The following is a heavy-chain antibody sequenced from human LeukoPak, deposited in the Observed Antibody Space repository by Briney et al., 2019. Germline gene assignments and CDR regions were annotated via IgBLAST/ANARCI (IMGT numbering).Heavy chain of an antibody. CDR2: ISGSGGST. V-gene: IGHV3-23*01. CDR3: AKQTYSGSYSQTSNWFDP. Sequence: GGSLRLSCAASGFTFSSYAMSWVRQAPGKGLEWVSVISGSGGSTYYADSVKGRFTISRDNSKNTLYLQMNSLRAEDTAVYYCAKQTYSGSYSQTSNWFDPWGQGTLVTVSS. CDR1: GFTFSSYA. D-gene: IGHD1-26*01. J-gene: IGHJ5*02.